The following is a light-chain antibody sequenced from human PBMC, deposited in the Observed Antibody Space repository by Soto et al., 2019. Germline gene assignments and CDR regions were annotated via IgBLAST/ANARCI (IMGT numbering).Light chain of an antibody. CDR2: GAS. CDR3: HHYCSPLFP. Sequence: IVLTQSPGTLSLSPGDRATLSCKSSQRVSRSNIGWYQQKPGQAPSLLIYGASKRTTGVPDRFSGSGSDTEFTLIISRLEPEDFAVYYCHHYCSPLFPFGGGTKVEIK. CDR1: QRVSRSN. J-gene: IGKJ4*01. V-gene: IGKV3-20*01.